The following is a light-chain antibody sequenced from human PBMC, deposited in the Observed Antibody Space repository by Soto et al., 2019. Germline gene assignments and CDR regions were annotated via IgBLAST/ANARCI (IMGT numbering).Light chain of an antibody. V-gene: IGKV1-5*01. CDR2: DAS. CDR1: QSVSAW. Sequence: DIQITQSPSTLSASVGDRVSISCRASQSVSAWLAWYQQKPGNAPKLLISDASSLKSGVPSRFSGSGYGTEFTLTISSLQPEDFATYYCLQDYNYPLTFGGGTKVDIK. J-gene: IGKJ4*01. CDR3: LQDYNYPLT.